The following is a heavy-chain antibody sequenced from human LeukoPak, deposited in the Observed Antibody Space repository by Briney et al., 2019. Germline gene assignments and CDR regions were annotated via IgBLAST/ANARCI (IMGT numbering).Heavy chain of an antibody. Sequence: SVKVSCKASGGTFSSYAISWVRQAPGQGLEWMGRIIPILGIANYAQKFQGRVMITADKSTSTAYMELSSLRSEDTAVYYCASEIADYGDYYFDYWGQGTLVTVSS. J-gene: IGHJ4*02. CDR1: GGTFSSYA. CDR2: IIPILGIA. V-gene: IGHV1-69*04. CDR3: ASEIADYGDYYFDY. D-gene: IGHD4-17*01.